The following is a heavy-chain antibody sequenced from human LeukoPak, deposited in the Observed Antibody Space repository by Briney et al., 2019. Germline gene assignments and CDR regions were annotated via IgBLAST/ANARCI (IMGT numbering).Heavy chain of an antibody. CDR2: IYYSGST. D-gene: IGHD1-26*01. J-gene: IGHJ4*02. CDR3: ARKWEQVDY. V-gene: IGHV4-59*08. Sequence: PSETLSLTCTVSGGSISSYYWSWIRQPPGKGLEWIGYIYYSGSTNYNPSLKSRVTISVDTSKNQFSLKLSSVTAADTAVYYCARKWEQVDYWGQGTLVTVSS. CDR1: GGSISSYY.